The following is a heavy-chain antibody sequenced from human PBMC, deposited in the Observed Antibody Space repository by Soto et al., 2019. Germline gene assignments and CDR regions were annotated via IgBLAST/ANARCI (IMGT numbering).Heavy chain of an antibody. D-gene: IGHD3-22*01. CDR2: ISAHTGSS. Sequence: QVQLVQSGAEVKKPGASVKVSCKASGYTFTSSDMSWVRQAPGQGLEWMGWISAHTGSSEYAQRFQGRVTMTTDRFTSTAYMELRSLRSDDTAVYYCARAFFYQGSDSRGYSFDAFDFWGPGTLVTVSS. V-gene: IGHV1-18*01. J-gene: IGHJ3*01. CDR3: ARAFFYQGSDSRGYSFDAFDF. CDR1: GYTFTSSD.